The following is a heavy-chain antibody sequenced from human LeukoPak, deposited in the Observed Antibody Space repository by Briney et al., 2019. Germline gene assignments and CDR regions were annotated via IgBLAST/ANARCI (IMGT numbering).Heavy chain of an antibody. CDR1: GASIRSYS. Sequence: SSETLSLTCSVSGASIRSYSWSWLRQPAGKGLEWIGRIHTSASTEYNPSLKSRVTMSVDTSKNQFSLKLNSVTAADTAVYFWARDDNSEYSDDAFDIWGQGTLVTVSS. J-gene: IGHJ3*02. V-gene: IGHV4-4*07. D-gene: IGHD1-26*01. CDR2: IHTSAST. CDR3: ARDDNSEYSDDAFDI.